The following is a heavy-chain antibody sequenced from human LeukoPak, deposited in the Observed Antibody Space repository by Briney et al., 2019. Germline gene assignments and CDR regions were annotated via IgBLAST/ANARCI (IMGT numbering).Heavy chain of an antibody. CDR1: GGSISRYY. J-gene: IGHJ4*02. CDR3: ARNGDLCIDF. V-gene: IGHV4-59*12. D-gene: IGHD4-17*01. Sequence: SETLSLTCNVSGGSISRYYWHWIRQAPGKGLEWIGYNHYSGYTFYNPYLKTRATILVGTNQFSLKLTSVTAADTAVYYCARNGDLCIDFWGQGTLVSVSS. CDR2: NHYSGYT.